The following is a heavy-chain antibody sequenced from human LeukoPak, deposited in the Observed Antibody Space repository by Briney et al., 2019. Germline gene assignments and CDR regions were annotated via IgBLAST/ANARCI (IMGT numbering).Heavy chain of an antibody. V-gene: IGHV1-46*03. CDR1: GYTFTSYY. D-gene: IGHD4-23*01. J-gene: IGHJ4*02. Sequence: GASVKVSCKASGYTFTSYYMHWVRQAPGQGLEWMGIINPSGDSTSYAQKFQGRVTMTRDTSTSTVYMELSSLRSEDTAVYYCARESYGGTGRSGGQYVVWGQGTLVTVSS. CDR3: ARESYGGTGRSGGQYVV. CDR2: INPSGDST.